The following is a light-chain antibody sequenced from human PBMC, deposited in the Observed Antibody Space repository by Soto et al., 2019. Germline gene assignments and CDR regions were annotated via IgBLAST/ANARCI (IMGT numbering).Light chain of an antibody. CDR1: NSNIGSNA. J-gene: IGLJ2*01. V-gene: IGLV1-44*01. Sequence: QSVLTQPPSASGSPGQRVTISCSGSNSNIGSNAVNWYQQLPGTAPKVLIYTNNLRPSGVPDRFSGSKSGTSASLTISGLKSDDEADYPCAAWDDSLNGPTFAGGTKVTVL. CDR3: AAWDDSLNGPT. CDR2: TNN.